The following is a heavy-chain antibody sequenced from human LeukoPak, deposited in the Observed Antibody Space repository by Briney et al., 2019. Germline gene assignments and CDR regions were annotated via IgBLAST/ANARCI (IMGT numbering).Heavy chain of an antibody. D-gene: IGHD2-21*01. J-gene: IGHJ4*02. Sequence: SETLSLTCTVSGGSISSSSYYWGWIRQPPGKGLEWIGSIYYSGSTYYNPSLKSRVTISVDTSKNQFSLRLSSVTAADTAVYYCARHPYSYFDYWGQGTLVTVSS. CDR2: IYYSGST. V-gene: IGHV4-39*01. CDR1: GGSISSSSYY. CDR3: ARHPYSYFDY.